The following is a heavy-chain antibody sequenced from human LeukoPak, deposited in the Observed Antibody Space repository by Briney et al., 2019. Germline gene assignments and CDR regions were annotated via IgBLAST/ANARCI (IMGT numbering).Heavy chain of an antibody. CDR3: AREPICLGYCSSANWFDP. J-gene: IGHJ5*02. V-gene: IGHV4-4*02. CDR1: GFTFSSYAM. Sequence: GSLRLSCAASGFTFSSYAMSWVRQAPGKGLEWIGEIYHSGSTNYNPSLKSRVTISVDKSKNQFSLKLSSVTAADTAVYYCAREPICLGYCSSANWFDPWGQGTLVTVSS. D-gene: IGHD2-2*01. CDR2: IYHSGST.